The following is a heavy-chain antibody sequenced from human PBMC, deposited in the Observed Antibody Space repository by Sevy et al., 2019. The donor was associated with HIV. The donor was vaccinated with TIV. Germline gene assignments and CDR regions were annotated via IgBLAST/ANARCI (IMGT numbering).Heavy chain of an antibody. Sequence: GSRRLSCAASGFTFSSYWMSWVRQAPGKGLEWVANIKQDGSEKYYVDSVKGRFTISRKNAKNTLYLQMNSRRAEDTDVYYCARVYGGNAFGDYYYYMDVWGKGTTVTVSS. V-gene: IGHV3-7*03. D-gene: IGHD4-17*01. CDR3: ARVYGGNAFGDYYYYMDV. J-gene: IGHJ6*03. CDR1: GFTFSSYW. CDR2: IKQDGSEK.